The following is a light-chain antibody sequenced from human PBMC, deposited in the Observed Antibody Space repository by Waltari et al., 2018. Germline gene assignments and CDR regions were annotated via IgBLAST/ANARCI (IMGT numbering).Light chain of an antibody. CDR3: SSFTTSYTRL. Sequence: QSALPQPAPVSGSPGQSITISCTGPSSDVGGYKYVSWYQQHPGKVPKVIIYEVSNRPSGVSNRFSGSKSGNTASLTISGLQAEDEADYYCSSFTTSYTRLFGGGTKLTVL. CDR2: EVS. V-gene: IGLV2-14*01. J-gene: IGLJ3*02. CDR1: SSDVGGYKY.